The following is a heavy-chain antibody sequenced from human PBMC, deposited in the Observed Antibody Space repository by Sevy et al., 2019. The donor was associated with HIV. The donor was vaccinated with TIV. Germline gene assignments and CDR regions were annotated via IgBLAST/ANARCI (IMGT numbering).Heavy chain of an antibody. CDR1: GFTFSSYG. Sequence: GGSLRLSCAASGFTFSSYGMHWVRQAPGKGLEWVAVISYDGSNKYYADSVKGRFTISRDNSKNTLYLQMNSLRAEDTAVYYCAKDRTPWIQLWLSVVTYYYGMDVWGQGTTVTVSS. V-gene: IGHV3-30*18. CDR2: ISYDGSNK. D-gene: IGHD5-18*01. CDR3: AKDRTPWIQLWLSVVTYYYGMDV. J-gene: IGHJ6*02.